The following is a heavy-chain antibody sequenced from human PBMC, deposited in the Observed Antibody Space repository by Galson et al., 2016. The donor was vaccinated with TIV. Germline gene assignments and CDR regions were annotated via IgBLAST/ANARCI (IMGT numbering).Heavy chain of an antibody. D-gene: IGHD3-22*01. Sequence: ETLSLTCVVNDGSLTNYYWSWIRQSPGKGLEWIGEINHDGSTDYMPSLKSRVTISIDTSKNQFSLKLSSVTAADTAVYYCARGRGNYYDGSAYYFNYWGQGTLVTVSS. CDR2: INHDGST. V-gene: IGHV4-34*01. J-gene: IGHJ4*02. CDR3: ARGRGNYYDGSAYYFNY. CDR1: DGSLTNYY.